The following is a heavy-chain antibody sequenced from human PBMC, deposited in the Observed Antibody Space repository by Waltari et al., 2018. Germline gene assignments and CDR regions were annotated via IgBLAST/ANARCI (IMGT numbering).Heavy chain of an antibody. D-gene: IGHD1-26*01. Sequence: EVQLVESGGGLVQPGGSLRLSCAVSGFTFSDHYMDWVRQAPGKGLEGVGRMRNKANSYTTEYAASVKGRFTISRDDSKNSLYLQMNSLKTDDTAVYHCVRGKGSYWFDPWGQGTQVTVSS. CDR2: MRNKANSYTT. CDR1: GFTFSDHY. V-gene: IGHV3-72*01. CDR3: VRGKGSYWFDP. J-gene: IGHJ5*02.